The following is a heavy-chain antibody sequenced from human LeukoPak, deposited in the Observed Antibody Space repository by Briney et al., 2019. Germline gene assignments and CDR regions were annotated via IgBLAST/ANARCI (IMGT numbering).Heavy chain of an antibody. J-gene: IGHJ3*02. D-gene: IGHD3-3*01. CDR2: ISYDGSNK. Sequence: GGSLRLSCAASGFTFSSYAMHWVRQAPGKGLEWVAVISYDGSNKYYADSVKGRFTISGDNAKNTLYLQMNSLRAEDTAVYYCAREGYEDAFDIWGQGTMVTVSS. CDR1: GFTFSSYA. V-gene: IGHV3-30*04. CDR3: AREGYEDAFDI.